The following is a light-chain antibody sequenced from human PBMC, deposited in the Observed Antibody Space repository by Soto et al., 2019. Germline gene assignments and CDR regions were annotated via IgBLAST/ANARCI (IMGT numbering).Light chain of an antibody. CDR3: QQYNNWPPIT. V-gene: IGKV3-15*01. J-gene: IGKJ5*01. CDR2: GAS. Sequence: EIVLTQSPGTLSLSPGERATLSCRASQSVSSNLAWYQQKPGQAPRLLIYGASTRATGIPAGFSGSGSGTEFTLTISSLQSEDFAVYYCQQYNNWPPITFGQGTRLEI. CDR1: QSVSSN.